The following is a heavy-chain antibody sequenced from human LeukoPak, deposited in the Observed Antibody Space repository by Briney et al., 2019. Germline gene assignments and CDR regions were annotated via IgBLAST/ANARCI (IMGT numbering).Heavy chain of an antibody. Sequence: ASVKVSCKASGYTFTGYYMHWVRQAPGQGLEWMGWINPNSGGTNYAQKFQGRVTMTRDTSISTAYMELSRLRSDDTAVYYCARDHGVVVVAAYYFDYWGQGTLVTVSS. V-gene: IGHV1-2*02. D-gene: IGHD2-15*01. CDR2: INPNSGGT. J-gene: IGHJ4*02. CDR1: GYTFTGYY. CDR3: ARDHGVVVVAAYYFDY.